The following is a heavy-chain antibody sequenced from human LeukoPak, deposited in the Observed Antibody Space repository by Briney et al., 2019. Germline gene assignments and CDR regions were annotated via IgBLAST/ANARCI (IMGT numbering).Heavy chain of an antibody. J-gene: IGHJ4*02. CDR3: AGNNYASGTFLVY. Sequence: GGSLRLSCAASGFTVGSNYMNWVRQAPGKGFEWVSSIYSGGSTGYADSVKGRFTISSDSSKNTVYLQMNSLRSDDTAVYFCAGNNYASGTFLVYWGQGTLVTVSS. CDR1: GFTVGSNY. V-gene: IGHV3-66*02. D-gene: IGHD3-10*01. CDR2: IYSGGST.